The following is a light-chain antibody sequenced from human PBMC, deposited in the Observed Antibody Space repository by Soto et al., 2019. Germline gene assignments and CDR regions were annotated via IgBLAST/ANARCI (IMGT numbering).Light chain of an antibody. CDR3: QQRSSWPFT. V-gene: IGKV3-11*01. Sequence: EVVLTQSPATLSLSPGDGATLSCRASQSIGNYLAWNQQKPGQAPRLLIYATSNRATGIPARFSGSGSGTDFTLTSSSLEPEDFAVYYFQQRSSWPFTSGPGTKVDIK. CDR2: ATS. J-gene: IGKJ3*01. CDR1: QSIGNY.